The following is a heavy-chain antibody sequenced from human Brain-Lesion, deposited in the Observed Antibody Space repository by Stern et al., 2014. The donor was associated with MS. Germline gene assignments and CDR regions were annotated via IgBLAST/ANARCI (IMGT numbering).Heavy chain of an antibody. V-gene: IGHV4-4*02. CDR3: ARELPDLNAFDI. Sequence: MQLVESGPGLVKPSGTLSLTCAVSGGSISSSNWWSLVRQSPGKGLEWIGEIYHSGGTKYSPSFESRVIISVDKSKNQFSLKLSYVTAADTAVYYCARELPDLNAFDIWGQGTMVTVSS. CDR1: GGSISSSNW. CDR2: IYHSGGT. D-gene: IGHD1-14*01. J-gene: IGHJ3*02.